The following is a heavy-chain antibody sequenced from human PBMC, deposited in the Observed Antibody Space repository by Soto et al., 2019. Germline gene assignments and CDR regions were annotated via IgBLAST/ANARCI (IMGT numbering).Heavy chain of an antibody. CDR3: ARDRTRTHSRGWYFRWFDP. Sequence: PQTLSLTCALSGDSVSSNSADWNWIRQSPSRGLEWLGRTYYRSKWYNDYAVSVKSRITINPDTSKNQFSLQLNSVTPEDTAVYYCARDRTRTHSRGWYFRWFDPWGQGTLVTVSS. D-gene: IGHD6-19*01. J-gene: IGHJ5*02. CDR1: GDSVSSNSAD. V-gene: IGHV6-1*01. CDR2: TYYRSKWYN.